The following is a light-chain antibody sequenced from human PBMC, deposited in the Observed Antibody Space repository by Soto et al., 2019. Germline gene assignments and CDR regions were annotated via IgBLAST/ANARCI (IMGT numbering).Light chain of an antibody. CDR1: SSDVGGYNY. J-gene: IGLJ1*01. Sequence: QSALTQPASVSGSPGQSITISCTGTSSDVGGYNYVSWYQQHPGKAPKLMIYEVSNRPSGVSNRFSGSKSGNTASLTISGHQAEEEADYYCSSYTRSSSYVFGTGSKLTVL. V-gene: IGLV2-14*01. CDR3: SSYTRSSSYV. CDR2: EVS.